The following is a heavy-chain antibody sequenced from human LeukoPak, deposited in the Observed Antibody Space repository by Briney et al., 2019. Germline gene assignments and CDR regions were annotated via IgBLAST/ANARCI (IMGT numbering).Heavy chain of an antibody. V-gene: IGHV4-34*01. CDR3: ARGREWLRFGAFDI. CDR2: INHSGST. D-gene: IGHD5-12*01. CDR1: GGSFSGYY. Sequence: SETLSLTCAVYGGSFSGYYWSWIRQPPGKGLEWIGEINHSGSTNYNPSLKSRVTISVDTSKNQFSLKLSSVTAADTAVYYCARGREWLRFGAFDIWGQGTMVTVSS. J-gene: IGHJ3*02.